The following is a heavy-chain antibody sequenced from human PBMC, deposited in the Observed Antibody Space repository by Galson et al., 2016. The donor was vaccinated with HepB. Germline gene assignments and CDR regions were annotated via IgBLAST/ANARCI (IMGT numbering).Heavy chain of an antibody. CDR1: GFSVGGHA. J-gene: IGHJ4*02. Sequence: SLRLSCAASGFSVGGHAMSWVRQGPGKGLDWVSGISGSGGITSYAVSVKGRFTISRDDSKNTVFLQVNSLEVEDTAVYYCAKGRSYSNGFYYFDYWGRGTLVTVSS. D-gene: IGHD6-19*01. V-gene: IGHV3-23*01. CDR2: ISGSGGIT. CDR3: AKGRSYSNGFYYFDY.